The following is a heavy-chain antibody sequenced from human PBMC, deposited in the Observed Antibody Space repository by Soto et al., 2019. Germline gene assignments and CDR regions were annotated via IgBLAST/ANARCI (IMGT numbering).Heavy chain of an antibody. Sequence: SETLSLTCTVSGGSIISYYWSWIRQPAGKGLEWIGRIYTSGSTNYNPSLKSRVTMSVDASKNQFSLKLSSVTAADTAVYYCARDHIVVVPAAILGWFDPWGQGTLVTVSS. V-gene: IGHV4-4*07. D-gene: IGHD2-2*02. J-gene: IGHJ5*02. CDR3: ARDHIVVVPAAILGWFDP. CDR2: IYTSGST. CDR1: GGSIISYY.